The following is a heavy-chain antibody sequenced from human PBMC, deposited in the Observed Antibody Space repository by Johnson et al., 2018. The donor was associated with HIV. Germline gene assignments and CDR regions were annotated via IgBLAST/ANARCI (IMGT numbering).Heavy chain of an antibody. CDR3: ARVQWLILDAFDI. CDR2: ISYDGSNK. CDR1: GFTFSSYA. V-gene: IGHV3-30-3*01. J-gene: IGHJ3*02. Sequence: QVQLVESGGGLVKPGGSLRLSCAASGFTFSSYAMHWVRQAPGKGLEWVAVISYDGSNKYYAASVKGRFTISRDNSKNTLYLQMNSLRAEDTAVYYCARVQWLILDAFDIWGQGTMVTVSS. D-gene: IGHD6-19*01.